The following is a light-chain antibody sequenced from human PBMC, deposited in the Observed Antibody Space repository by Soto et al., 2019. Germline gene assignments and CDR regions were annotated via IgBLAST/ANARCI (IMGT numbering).Light chain of an antibody. J-gene: IGKJ1*01. CDR1: QSLVNSDGNTY. Sequence: EVVMTQSPLSLPVTLGQPASISCRSSQSLVNSDGNTYLNWFHQRPGQSPRRLIYKVSNRDSGVPDRFSGSGSGTDFTLRISRVEAEDVGVDYCMQGSHWPRTFGQGTRVEIK. CDR2: KVS. CDR3: MQGSHWPRT. V-gene: IGKV2-30*01.